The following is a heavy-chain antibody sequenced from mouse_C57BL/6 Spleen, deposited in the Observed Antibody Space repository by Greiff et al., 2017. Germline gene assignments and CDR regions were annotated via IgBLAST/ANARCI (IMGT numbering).Heavy chain of an antibody. CDR2: INPSNGGT. D-gene: IGHD2-5*01. CDR1: GYTFTSYW. J-gene: IGHJ3*01. CDR3: ARWGSNYAAWFAY. V-gene: IGHV1-53*01. Sequence: QVQLQQSGTELVKPGASVKLSCKASGYTFTSYWMHWVKQRPGQGLEWIGNINPSNGGTNYNEKFKSKATLTVDKSSSTAYMQLSSLTSEDSAVYYCARWGSNYAAWFAYWGQGTLVTVSA.